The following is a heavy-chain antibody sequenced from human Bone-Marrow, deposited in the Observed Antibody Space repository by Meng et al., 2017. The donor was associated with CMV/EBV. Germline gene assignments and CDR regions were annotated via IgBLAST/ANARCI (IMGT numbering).Heavy chain of an antibody. CDR2: MFGDGRR. D-gene: IGHD4-23*01. Sequence: GGSLRLSCAATGYRVSANLMMWVLQAQGKGLEWVSIMFGDGRRFYADSVKGRFTVSGDNTKNTLDLQMNSLRAEDTAVYYCNSTHAAYWGQGTLVTVSS. CDR1: GYRVSANL. J-gene: IGHJ4*02. CDR3: NSTHAAY. V-gene: IGHV3-53*01.